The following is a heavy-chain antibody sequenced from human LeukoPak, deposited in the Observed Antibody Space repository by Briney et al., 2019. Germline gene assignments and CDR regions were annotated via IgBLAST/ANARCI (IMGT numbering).Heavy chain of an antibody. J-gene: IGHJ4*02. CDR1: GFIFSGYA. V-gene: IGHV3-23*01. D-gene: IGHD1-26*01. CDR3: AKDRDGGTTTTAKGFDY. CDR2: ISASGGST. Sequence: GGSLRLSCAASGFIFSGYAMNWVRQAPGKGLEWVSAISASGGSTYYAVSVKGRFTISRDNSKNTLYLQMSSLRAEDTAVYYCAKDRDGGTTTTAKGFDYWGQGTLVTVSS.